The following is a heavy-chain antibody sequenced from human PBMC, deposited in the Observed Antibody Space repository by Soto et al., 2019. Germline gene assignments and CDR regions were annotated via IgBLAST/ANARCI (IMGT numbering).Heavy chain of an antibody. CDR3: AKPPVITASYYYSGMDV. CDR2: ISGTGIST. J-gene: IGHJ6*02. Sequence: GGSLRLSCAASGFTFTTYPLSWVRQAPGKGLEWVSGISGTGISTYYADSVKGRFTISRDNSKNMVFLQMNSLRAEDTAIYYCAKPPVITASYYYSGMDVWGQGTTVTVSS. V-gene: IGHV3-23*01. CDR1: GFTFTTYP.